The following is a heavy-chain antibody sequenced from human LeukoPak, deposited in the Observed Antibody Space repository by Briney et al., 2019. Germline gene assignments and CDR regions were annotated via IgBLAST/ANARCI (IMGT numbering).Heavy chain of an antibody. J-gene: IGHJ2*01. V-gene: IGHV5-51*01. CDR2: IYPGDSDT. CDR1: GYNFTSYR. Sequence: GGSLQISCKGSGYNFTSYRIGWVRQLPGKGLEWMGIIYPGDSDTRYSPSFQGQVTISADKSISTAYLQWSSLKASDTAMYYCARQLCSSTSCYATNFDLWGRGTLVTVSS. D-gene: IGHD2-2*01. CDR3: ARQLCSSTSCYATNFDL.